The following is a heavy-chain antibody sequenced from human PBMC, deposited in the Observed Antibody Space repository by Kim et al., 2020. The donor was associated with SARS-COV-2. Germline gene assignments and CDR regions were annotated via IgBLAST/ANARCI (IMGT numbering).Heavy chain of an antibody. J-gene: IGHJ6*02. CDR2: ISSSSSYI. D-gene: IGHD3-9*01. Sequence: GGSLRLSCAASGFTFSSYSMNWVRQAPGKGLEWVSSISSSSSYIYYADSVKGRFTISRDNAKNSLYLQMNSLRAEDTAVYYCARDSPRWYDILTGYFPRDYYYYGMDVWGQGTTVTVSS. V-gene: IGHV3-21*01. CDR1: GFTFSSYS. CDR3: ARDSPRWYDILTGYFPRDYYYYGMDV.